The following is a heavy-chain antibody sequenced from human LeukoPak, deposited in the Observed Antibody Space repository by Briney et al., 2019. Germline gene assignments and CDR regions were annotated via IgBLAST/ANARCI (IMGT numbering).Heavy chain of an antibody. CDR2: ISYDGSNK. Sequence: ARSLRLSCAASGFTFSSYGMHWVRQAPGKGLEWVAVISYDGSNKYYADSVKGRFTISRDNSKNTLYLQMNSLRAEDTAVYYCAKDKAAAGPTDAFDIWGQGTMVTVSS. CDR1: GFTFSSYG. D-gene: IGHD6-13*01. CDR3: AKDKAAAGPTDAFDI. V-gene: IGHV3-30*18. J-gene: IGHJ3*02.